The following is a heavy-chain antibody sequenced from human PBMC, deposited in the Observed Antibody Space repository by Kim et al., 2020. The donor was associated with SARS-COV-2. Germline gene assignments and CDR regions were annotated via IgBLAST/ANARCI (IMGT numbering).Heavy chain of an antibody. CDR3: ARGTYGWFDP. D-gene: IGHD3-10*01. J-gene: IGHJ5*02. V-gene: IGHV1-69*01. CDR2: TA. Sequence: TANYAQKFQGRVTITADESTSTAYMELSSLRSEDTAVYYCARGTYGWFDPWGQGTLVTVSS.